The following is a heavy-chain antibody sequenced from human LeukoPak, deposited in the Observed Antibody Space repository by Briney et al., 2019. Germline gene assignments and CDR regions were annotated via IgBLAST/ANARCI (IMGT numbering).Heavy chain of an antibody. CDR1: GYSISSGPD. J-gene: IGHJ4*02. Sequence: SETLSLTCAVSGYSISSGPDWGWMRPPPGQGREWIASIYAGGTTYYTPSLKRGVTIAGETSKNQLSLRLSSLPAADTAVYYCATNCSDFDYWGPGPLVTVSS. V-gene: IGHV4-38-2*01. D-gene: IGHD1-1*01. CDR2: IYAGGTT. CDR3: ATNCSDFDY.